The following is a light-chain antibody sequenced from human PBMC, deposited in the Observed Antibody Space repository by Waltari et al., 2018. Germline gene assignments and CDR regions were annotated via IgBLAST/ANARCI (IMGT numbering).Light chain of an antibody. J-gene: IGKJ1*01. Sequence: EIVLTQSPGTLSLSPGERATLSCRASQSVSSSYLAWYQQKPGQAPRLLIYGASSRATGIPDRFSGSGSGTDFTLTIGKLEPEDFAVYYWQQYGSSPWTFGQGTKVEIK. CDR3: QQYGSSPWT. CDR2: GAS. CDR1: QSVSSSY. V-gene: IGKV3-20*01.